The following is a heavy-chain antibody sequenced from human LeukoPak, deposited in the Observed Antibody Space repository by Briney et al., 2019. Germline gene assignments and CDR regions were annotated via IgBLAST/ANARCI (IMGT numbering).Heavy chain of an antibody. V-gene: IGHV3-23*01. CDR1: GFTFSSYA. J-gene: IGHJ6*02. D-gene: IGHD1-1*01. CDR2: ISGSGGST. CDR3: AKDLPAQLELKYYGMDV. Sequence: GGSLRLSCAASGFTFSSYAMSWVRQAPGKGLEWVSAISGSGGSTYYADSVKGRFTISRDNSKNTLYLQMNSLRAEDTAVYYCAKDLPAQLELKYYGMDVWGQGTTVTVSS.